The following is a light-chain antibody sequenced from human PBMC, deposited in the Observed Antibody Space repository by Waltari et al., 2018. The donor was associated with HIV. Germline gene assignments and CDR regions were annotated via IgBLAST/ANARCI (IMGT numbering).Light chain of an antibody. Sequence: QSVLTQPPSASGTAGQRVTISCSGRRSNIGSNSVTRYQQVPGAAPKLLIYNNNQRPSGVPDRFSGSKSGTSASLAISGLQSDDEADYYCAAWDDDLNGLFGGGTKLTVL. V-gene: IGLV1-44*01. CDR3: AAWDDDLNGL. CDR2: NNN. J-gene: IGLJ2*01. CDR1: RSNIGSNS.